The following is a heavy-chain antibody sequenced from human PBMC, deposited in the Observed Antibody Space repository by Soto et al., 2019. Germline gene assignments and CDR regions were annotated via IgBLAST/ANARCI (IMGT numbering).Heavy chain of an antibody. J-gene: IGHJ4*02. CDR3: ARDSSSGWYGKIDY. CDR1: GGTFSSYA. V-gene: IGHV1-69*13. D-gene: IGHD6-19*01. CDR2: IIPIFGTA. Sequence: SVKVSCKASGGTFSSYAVVWVRQAPGQGLEWMGGIIPIFGTANYAQKFQGRVTITADESTSTAYMELSSLRSEDTAVYYCARDSSSGWYGKIDYWGQGTLVTVSS.